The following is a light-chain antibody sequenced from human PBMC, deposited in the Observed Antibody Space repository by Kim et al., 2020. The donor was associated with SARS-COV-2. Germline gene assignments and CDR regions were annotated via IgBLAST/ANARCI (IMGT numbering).Light chain of an antibody. CDR2: VNSAGSH. V-gene: IGLV4-69*01. CDR1: SGHSSYA. J-gene: IGLJ2*01. CDR3: QTWGTGIVV. Sequence: QLVLTQSPSASASLGASVKLTCTLNSGHSSYAIAWHQQQPEKAPRFLMKVNSAGSHTKGDGIPDRFSGSSSGAERYLTISSLQSEDEADYYCQTWGTGIVVFGGGTQLTVL.